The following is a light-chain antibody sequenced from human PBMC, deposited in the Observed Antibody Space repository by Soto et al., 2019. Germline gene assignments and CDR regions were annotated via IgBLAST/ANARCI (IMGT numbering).Light chain of an antibody. CDR3: QQRSNWRHT. Sequence: EIVLTQSPATLSLSPGERATLSCRASQSVSSYLAWYQQKPGQAPRLLIYDASNRATGIPARFSGSGSGTDFTLTISSLEPEEFAVYYCQQRSNWRHTFGQGTKVDI. CDR2: DAS. CDR1: QSVSSY. J-gene: IGKJ2*01. V-gene: IGKV3-11*01.